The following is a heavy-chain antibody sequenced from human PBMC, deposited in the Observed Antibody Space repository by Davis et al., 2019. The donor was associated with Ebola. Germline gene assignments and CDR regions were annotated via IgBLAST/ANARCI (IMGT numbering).Heavy chain of an antibody. CDR2: IYYSGST. D-gene: IGHD5-18*01. CDR1: GGSISSYY. CDR3: ARHGYSYGGTSDY. V-gene: IGHV4-39*01. J-gene: IGHJ4*02. Sequence: MPSETLSLTCTVSGGSISSYYWGWIRQPPGKGLEWIGSIYYSGSTYYNPSLKSRVTISVDTSKNQFSLKLSSVTAADTAVYYCARHGYSYGGTSDYWGQGTLVTVSS.